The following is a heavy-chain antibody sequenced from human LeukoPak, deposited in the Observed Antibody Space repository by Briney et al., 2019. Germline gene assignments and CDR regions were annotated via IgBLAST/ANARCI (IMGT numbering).Heavy chain of an antibody. CDR3: ARQIAVAGHYYYYYYMDV. J-gene: IGHJ6*03. CDR2: IIPIFGTA. CDR1: GGTFSSYA. V-gene: IGHV1-69*05. Sequence: SVKVSCKASGGTFSSYAISWVRQAPGQGLEWMGRIIPIFGTANYAQKFQGRVTITTDESTSAAYMELSSLRSEDTAVYYCARQIAVAGHYYYYYYMDVWGKGTTVTVSS. D-gene: IGHD6-19*01.